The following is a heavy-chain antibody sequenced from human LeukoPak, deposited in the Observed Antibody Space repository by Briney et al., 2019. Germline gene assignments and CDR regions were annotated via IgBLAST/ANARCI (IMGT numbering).Heavy chain of an antibody. J-gene: IGHJ3*02. D-gene: IGHD3-9*01. V-gene: IGHV3-74*01. CDR3: AREGTYYDILTGYYMESAFDI. Sequence: PGGSLRLSCAASGFTFSSYWMHWVRQAPGKGLVWVSCINSDGSSTSYADSVKGRFTISRDNAKNTLYLQMNSLRAEDTAVYYCAREGTYYDILTGYYMESAFDIWGQGTMVTVSS. CDR1: GFTFSSYW. CDR2: INSDGSST.